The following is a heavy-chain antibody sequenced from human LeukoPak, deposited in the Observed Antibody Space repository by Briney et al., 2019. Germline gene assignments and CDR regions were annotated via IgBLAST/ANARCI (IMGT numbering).Heavy chain of an antibody. J-gene: IGHJ5*02. CDR2: MNPNSGNT. CDR3: ARGRGSSHKENWFDP. V-gene: IGHV1-8*01. Sequence: ASETVSFTASGYTFTTYDINWVRQATGQGLEWMGWMNPNSGNTGYTQKFQGRVTMTRNTSISTAYMELSSLRSEDTAVYYCARGRGSSHKENWFDPWGQGTLVTVSS. D-gene: IGHD2-15*01. CDR1: GYTFTTYD.